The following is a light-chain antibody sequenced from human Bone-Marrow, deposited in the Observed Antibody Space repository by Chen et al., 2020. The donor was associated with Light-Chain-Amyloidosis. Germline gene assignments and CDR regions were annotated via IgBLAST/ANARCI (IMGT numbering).Light chain of an antibody. Sequence: EIVLTQSPGTLSLSPGEGANLSCRASQTISSNYLTWYQQKFGQAPRRLIYGSSSRATGIPDRFTGSGSGTDFTLTLNRLEPEDFAMYYCQQYGTSPLTFGGGTKVEIK. V-gene: IGKV3-20*01. CDR3: QQYGTSPLT. CDR1: QTISSNY. J-gene: IGKJ4*01. CDR2: GSS.